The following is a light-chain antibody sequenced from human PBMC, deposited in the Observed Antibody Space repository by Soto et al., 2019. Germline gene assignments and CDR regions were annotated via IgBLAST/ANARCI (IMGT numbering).Light chain of an antibody. CDR3: PQYGYSLWT. Sequence: EIVLTQSPGTLSLSPGERDTLSCRASQSVSSTYLGWYQQKPGQAPRLLIYGASTRATGMPDRFSGNGSGTDFTRTISRLEPEDFAVYDCPQYGYSLWTFGQGTKVEVK. V-gene: IGKV3-20*01. CDR2: GAS. CDR1: QSVSSTY. J-gene: IGKJ1*01.